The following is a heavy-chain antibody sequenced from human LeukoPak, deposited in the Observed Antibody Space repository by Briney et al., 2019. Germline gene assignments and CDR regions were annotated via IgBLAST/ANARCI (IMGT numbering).Heavy chain of an antibody. CDR2: TYYR. J-gene: IGHJ5*02. V-gene: IGHV6-1*01. D-gene: IGHD2-8*01. CDR3: ARAQGVSGMNWFDP. CDR1: GDSVSSNTAA. Sequence: SQTLSLTCAISGDSVSSNTAAWNWIRQSPSRGLEWLGRTYYRYAVAVKSRITINPDTSKNPFSLQLNSVTPDDTAVYYCARAQGVSGMNWFDPWGQGTLVAVSS.